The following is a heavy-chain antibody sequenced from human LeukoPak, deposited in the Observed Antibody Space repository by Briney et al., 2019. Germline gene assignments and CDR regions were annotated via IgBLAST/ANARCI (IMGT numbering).Heavy chain of an antibody. CDR1: GYTFTGYY. Sequence: ASVKVSCKASGYTFTGYYMHWVRQAPGQGLEWMGWINPNSGGTNYAQKFQGRVTMTRDTSISTAYMELSGLRSDDTAVYYCATLTMVRGVKDYYGMDVWGQGTTVTVSS. D-gene: IGHD3-10*01. CDR2: INPNSGGT. V-gene: IGHV1-2*02. J-gene: IGHJ6*02. CDR3: ATLTMVRGVKDYYGMDV.